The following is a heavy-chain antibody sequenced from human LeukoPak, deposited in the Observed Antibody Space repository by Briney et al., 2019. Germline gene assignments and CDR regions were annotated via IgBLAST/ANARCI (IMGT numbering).Heavy chain of an antibody. CDR2: ISGSGGST. CDR1: GFTFSSYA. J-gene: IGHJ3*02. Sequence: GGSLRLSCAASGFTFSSYAMSWVRQAPGKGLEWVSAISGSGGSTYYADSVKGRFTISRDNSKNTLYLQMNSLRAEDTAVYYCAKEGDLYCSGGRCYLAAFDIWGQETMVTVSS. CDR3: AKEGDLYCSGGRCYLAAFDI. D-gene: IGHD2-15*01. V-gene: IGHV3-23*01.